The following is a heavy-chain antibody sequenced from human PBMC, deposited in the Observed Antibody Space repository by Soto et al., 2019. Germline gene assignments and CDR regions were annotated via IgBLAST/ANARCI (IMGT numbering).Heavy chain of an antibody. CDR2: ISSSSSYI. V-gene: IGHV3-21*01. CDR3: ARDPTYYYDSSGVIDY. J-gene: IGHJ4*02. Sequence: GGSLRLSCAASGFTFSSYSMNWVRQAPGKGLEWVSSISSSSSYIYYADSVKGRFTISRDNAKNSLYLQMNSLRAEDTAVYYCARDPTYYYDSSGVIDYWGQGTLVTVSS. CDR1: GFTFSSYS. D-gene: IGHD3-22*01.